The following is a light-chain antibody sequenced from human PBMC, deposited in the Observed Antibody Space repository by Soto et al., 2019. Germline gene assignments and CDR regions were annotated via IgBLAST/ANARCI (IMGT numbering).Light chain of an antibody. CDR1: QSVSSSY. Sequence: EIVLTQSPGTLSLSPGERATLSCRASQSVSSSYLAWYQRKPGHAPRLLIYGASSRATGIPDRFSGSGSGTDFTLTISRLEPEDFAVYYCHQYVSSPYTFGQGTKLEIK. CDR2: GAS. CDR3: HQYVSSPYT. V-gene: IGKV3-20*01. J-gene: IGKJ2*01.